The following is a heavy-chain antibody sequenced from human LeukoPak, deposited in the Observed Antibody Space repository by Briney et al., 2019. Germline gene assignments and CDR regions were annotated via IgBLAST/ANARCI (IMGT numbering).Heavy chain of an antibody. J-gene: IGHJ4*02. Sequence: ASVKVSCKASGYTFTGYYMHWVRQAPGQGLEWMGWINPNSGGTNYAQRFQGRVTMTRDTSIGTAYMELSRLRSDDTAVYYCARGDASSWYFFEFWGQGTLVTVSS. CDR3: ARGDASSWYFFEF. CDR2: INPNSGGT. CDR1: GYTFTGYY. V-gene: IGHV1-2*02. D-gene: IGHD6-13*01.